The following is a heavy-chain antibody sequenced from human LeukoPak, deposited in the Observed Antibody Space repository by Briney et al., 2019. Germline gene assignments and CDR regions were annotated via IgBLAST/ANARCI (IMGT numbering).Heavy chain of an antibody. V-gene: IGHV4-59*12. CDR1: GGSISTYY. D-gene: IGHD6-19*01. CDR3: ARVNSRGWPDRD. CDR2: IYYSGIT. J-gene: IGHJ4*02. Sequence: SETLSLTCTVSGGSISTYYWSWIRQPPGRGLEWIGYIYYSGITDYSPSLKSRVTISIDTSKNQFSLKLSSVTAADTAVYYCARVNSRGWPDRDWGQGTLVTVSS.